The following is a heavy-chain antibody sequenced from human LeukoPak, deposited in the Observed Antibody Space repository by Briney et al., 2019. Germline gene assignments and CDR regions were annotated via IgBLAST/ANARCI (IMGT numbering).Heavy chain of an antibody. D-gene: IGHD6-13*01. CDR2: IWYDGSNK. CDR1: GFTFSSYG. V-gene: IGHV3-33*01. J-gene: IGHJ4*02. CDR3: ARGVAAAWRADY. Sequence: GGSLRLSCAASGFTFSSYGMHWVRQAPGKGLEWVAVIWYDGSNKYYADSVKGRFTISRDNSKNTLYLQMNSLRAEDTAVYYCARGVAAAWRADYWGQGTLVTVSS.